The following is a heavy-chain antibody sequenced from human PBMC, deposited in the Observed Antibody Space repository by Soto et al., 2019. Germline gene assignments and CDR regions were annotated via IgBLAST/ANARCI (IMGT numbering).Heavy chain of an antibody. CDR2: IYYSGST. D-gene: IGHD5-18*01. CDR3: ARQRIQLD. CDR1: GDSISSTNHY. J-gene: IGHJ6*02. V-gene: IGHV4-39*01. Sequence: SETLSLTCIVSGDSISSTNHYWAWIRQPPGRGPEWIGCIYYSGSTYYNPSLESRVTISVDTSKNQFSLKLNSVTAADTAVYYCARQRIQLDWGLGTTVTVSS.